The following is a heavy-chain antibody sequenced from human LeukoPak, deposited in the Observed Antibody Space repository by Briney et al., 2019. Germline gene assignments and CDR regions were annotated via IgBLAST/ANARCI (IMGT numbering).Heavy chain of an antibody. CDR2: INTNSGGT. CDR1: GYTFTGYY. Sequence: GASVKVSCKDSGYTFTGYYIHWGRQTPGQGLEYMGWINTNSGGTNYAQKFQGRVTMTRDTSISTAYMELSRLRSDDTAVYYCARDLYQWLPSTRPRDYYYYMDVWGEGTTVTVSS. D-gene: IGHD6-19*01. CDR3: ARDLYQWLPSTRPRDYYYYMDV. V-gene: IGHV1-2*02. J-gene: IGHJ6*03.